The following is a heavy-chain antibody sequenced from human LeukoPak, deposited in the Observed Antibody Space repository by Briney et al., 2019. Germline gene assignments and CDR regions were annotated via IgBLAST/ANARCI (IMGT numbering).Heavy chain of an antibody. Sequence: GASVKVSCKASGGTFSSYAISWVRQAPGQGLEWMGGIIPIFGTANYAQKFQGRVTITADKSTSTAYMELSSPRSEDTAVYYCARDPVGLWFGEFDYWGQGTLVTVSS. CDR3: ARDPVGLWFGEFDY. V-gene: IGHV1-69*06. CDR2: IIPIFGTA. J-gene: IGHJ4*02. CDR1: GGTFSSYA. D-gene: IGHD3-10*01.